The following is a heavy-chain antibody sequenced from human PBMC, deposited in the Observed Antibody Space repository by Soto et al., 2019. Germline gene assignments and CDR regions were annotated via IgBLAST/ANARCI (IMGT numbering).Heavy chain of an antibody. V-gene: IGHV4-34*01. CDR1: GGSFSGYY. CDR2: INHSGST. CDR3: ARVRYNWSSHSFGY. J-gene: IGHJ4*02. D-gene: IGHD1-20*01. Sequence: SETLSLTCAVYGGSFSGYYWSWIRQPPGKGLEWIGEINHSGSTNYNPSLKSRVTISVDTSKNQFSLKLSSVTAADTAVYYCARVRYNWSSHSFGYWGQGTLVTVSS.